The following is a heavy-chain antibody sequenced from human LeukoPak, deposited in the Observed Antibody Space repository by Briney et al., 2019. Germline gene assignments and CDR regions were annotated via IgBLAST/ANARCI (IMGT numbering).Heavy chain of an antibody. CDR1: GFTFSSYW. V-gene: IGHV3-7*01. CDR2: IKQDGSEK. CDR3: ARYIDY. Sequence: GGSLRLSCAASGFTFSSYWVSWVRQAPGKGLEWVANIKQDGSEKYYVDSVKGRFTISRDNAKNSLYLQMNSLRAEDTAVYYCARYIDYWGQGTLVTVSS. J-gene: IGHJ4*02.